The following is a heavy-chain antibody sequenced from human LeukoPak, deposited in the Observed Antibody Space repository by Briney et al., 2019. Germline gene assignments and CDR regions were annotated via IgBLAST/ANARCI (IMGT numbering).Heavy chain of an antibody. V-gene: IGHV3-66*02. Sequence: GGSLRLSCAASGFTVSSNYMSWVRQAPGKGLEWVSVIYSGGSTYYADSVKGRFTISRDNSKNTQYLQMNSLRAEDTAVYYCARDRGRLWLGAFDYWGQGTLVTVSS. J-gene: IGHJ4*02. D-gene: IGHD3-10*01. CDR1: GFTVSSNY. CDR2: IYSGGST. CDR3: ARDRGRLWLGAFDY.